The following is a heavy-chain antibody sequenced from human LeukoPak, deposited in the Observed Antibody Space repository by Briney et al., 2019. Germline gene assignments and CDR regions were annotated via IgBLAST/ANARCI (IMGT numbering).Heavy chain of an antibody. CDR1: GGTVSSYA. J-gene: IGHJ4*02. CDR3: ARDRSYCSGGSCYFDY. CDR2: SIPILGIA. D-gene: IGHD2-15*01. V-gene: IGHV1-69*04. Sequence: ASVKVSCKASGGTVSSYAISWVRHAPGQGLEWMGRSIPILGIANYAQKFQGRVTITAEKSTSTAYMELSSLRSEDTAVYYCARDRSYCSGGSCYFDYWGQGILVTVS.